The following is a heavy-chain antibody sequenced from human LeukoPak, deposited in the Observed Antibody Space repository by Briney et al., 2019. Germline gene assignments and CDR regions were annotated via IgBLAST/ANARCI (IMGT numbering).Heavy chain of an antibody. CDR2: ISGSGGST. J-gene: IGHJ4*02. V-gene: IGHV3-23*01. D-gene: IGHD3-22*01. Sequence: PGGSLRLSCAASGFTFSSYAMSWVRQAPGKGLEWVSAISGSGGSTYYADSVKGRFTISRDNSKNTLYLQMNSLRAEDTAVYYCAKDPKTNPSTYYYDSSGHYWDYWGQGTLVTVSS. CDR3: AKDPKTNPSTYYYDSSGHYWDY. CDR1: GFTFSSYA.